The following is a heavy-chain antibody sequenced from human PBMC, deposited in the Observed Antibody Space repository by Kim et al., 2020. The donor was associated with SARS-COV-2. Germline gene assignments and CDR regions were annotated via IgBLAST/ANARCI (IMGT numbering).Heavy chain of an antibody. Sequence: GGSLRLSCVASGFTFSSYWMHWVRQAPGKGLVWVSRVNSDGSSTSYADSVKGRFTISRDNARNTLYLQMNSLRAEDTAVYYCASLSTGYVGENFVYWGQG. V-gene: IGHV3-74*01. J-gene: IGHJ4*02. CDR1: GFTFSSYW. CDR2: VNSDGSST. CDR3: ASLSTGYVGENFVY. D-gene: IGHD3-16*01.